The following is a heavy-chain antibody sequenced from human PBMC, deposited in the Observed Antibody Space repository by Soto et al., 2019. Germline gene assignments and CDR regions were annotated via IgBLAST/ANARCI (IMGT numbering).Heavy chain of an antibody. V-gene: IGHV4-59*01. J-gene: IGHJ5*02. CDR1: GGSISSYY. CDR3: ARGSPPISLATIGSGWYWWFAP. D-gene: IGHD6-19*01. CDR2: IYYSGST. Sequence: PSETLSLTCTVSGGSISSYYWSWIRQPPGKGLEWIGYIYYSGSTNYNPSLKSRVTISVDTSKTQFSLKLSSVTAADTAVYYCARGSPPISLATIGSGWYWWFAPWGQGTLVTVPS.